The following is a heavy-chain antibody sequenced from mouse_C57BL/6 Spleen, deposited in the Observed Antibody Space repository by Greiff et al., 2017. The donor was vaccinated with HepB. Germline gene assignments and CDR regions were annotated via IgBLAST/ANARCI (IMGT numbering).Heavy chain of an antibody. Sequence: VQLQQPGAELVKPGASVKLSCKASGYTFTSYWMQWVKQRPGQGLEWIGEIDPSDSYTNYNQKFKGKATLTVDTSSSTAYMQLSSLTSEDSAVYYCARYRASYFDYWGQGTTLTVAS. CDR1: GYTFTSYW. V-gene: IGHV1-50*01. D-gene: IGHD6-1*01. J-gene: IGHJ2*01. CDR3: ARYRASYFDY. CDR2: IDPSDSYT.